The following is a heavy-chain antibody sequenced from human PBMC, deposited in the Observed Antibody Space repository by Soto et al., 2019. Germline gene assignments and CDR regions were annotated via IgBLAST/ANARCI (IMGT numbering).Heavy chain of an antibody. V-gene: IGHV3-23*01. D-gene: IGHD3-10*01. CDR3: AKGSAYDYGCYSMDV. CDR1: GFTFSSSA. CDR2: ISTTGDTT. Sequence: EVHLLESGGGLVQPGGSLRLSCAASGFTFSSSALTWVRQVPGRGLEWVSIISTTGDTTYYADSVKGRFTISRDTSKNTLFLRMNSLRAEDTAVYYCAKGSAYDYGCYSMDVWGQGTTVTVSS. J-gene: IGHJ6*02.